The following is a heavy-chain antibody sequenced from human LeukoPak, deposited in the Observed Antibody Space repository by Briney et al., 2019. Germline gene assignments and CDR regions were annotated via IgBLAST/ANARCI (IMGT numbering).Heavy chain of an antibody. CDR3: ARGTLYRGWSYYLDF. J-gene: IGHJ4*02. Sequence: PSETQSLTCAVYGGSFSGYYWSWIRQPPGKGLEWIGEINHSGSTNYNPSLKSRVTISVDTSKNQFSLKLSSVTAADTAVYYCARGTLYRGWSYYLDFWGQGSQVTVSS. V-gene: IGHV4-34*01. CDR1: GGSFSGYY. CDR2: INHSGST. D-gene: IGHD6-19*01.